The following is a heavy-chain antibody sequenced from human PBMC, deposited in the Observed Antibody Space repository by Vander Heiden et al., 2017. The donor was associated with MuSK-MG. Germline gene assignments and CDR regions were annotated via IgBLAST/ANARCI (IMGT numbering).Heavy chain of an antibody. D-gene: IGHD6-19*01. V-gene: IGHV3-53*01. CDR3: ARSIKLAGCLTS. CDR2: MYTDGKT. Sequence: EVQLVESGGGLIQPGRSLRLSCAASGFSVSGSYMSWVRQAPGAGLEWVSVMYTDGKTCYADSVKGRFTISRDSSKNTLFLQMDTLRAEDTAVYYCARSIKLAGCLTSWGKGILVKVSS. J-gene: IGHJ5*02. CDR1: GFSVSGSY.